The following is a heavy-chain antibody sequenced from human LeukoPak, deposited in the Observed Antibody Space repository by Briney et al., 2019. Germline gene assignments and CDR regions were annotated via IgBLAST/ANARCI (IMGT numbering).Heavy chain of an antibody. CDR1: GYYFINYW. Sequence: GESLKISCRGSGYYFINYWFAWVRQMPGKGVEWMGIIYPADSGTRYSPSFQGQVTISADKSNRSAYLQWSSQNASDTAMYYCATSRSVTVGEYYTQDDFWGQGTLVTVSS. D-gene: IGHD2/OR15-2a*01. CDR2: IYPADSGT. J-gene: IGHJ4*02. CDR3: ATSRSVTVGEYYTQDDF. V-gene: IGHV5-51*01.